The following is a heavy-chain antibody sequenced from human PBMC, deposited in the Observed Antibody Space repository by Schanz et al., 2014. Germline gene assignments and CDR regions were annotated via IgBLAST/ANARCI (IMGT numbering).Heavy chain of an antibody. CDR3: AGGRGFYDY. CDR1: GGTFSSYT. CDR2: MIPVLNIA. D-gene: IGHD3-10*01. V-gene: IGHV1-69*02. J-gene: IGHJ4*02. Sequence: QVQLVQSGAEVKKPGSSVKVSCKLSGGTFSSYTISWMRQAPGQGLEWMGKMIPVLNIATYAQRFQGRVSITADTSTNTAYMELSSLTSEDTAVHYCAGGRGFYDYWGQGTLVTVSS.